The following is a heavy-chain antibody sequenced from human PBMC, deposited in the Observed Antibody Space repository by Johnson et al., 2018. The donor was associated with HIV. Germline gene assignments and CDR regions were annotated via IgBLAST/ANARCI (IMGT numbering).Heavy chain of an antibody. CDR3: AKDLIAHDSSGGDAFDI. Sequence: QVQLVESGGGVVQPGRSLRLSCAASGFTISYYGVHWVRQAPGKGLEWVAFIRYDGSNKYYADSVKGRFTISRDNSKNTLYLQMNSLRAEDTAVYYCAKDLIAHDSSGGDAFDIWGQGTMVTVSS. CDR2: IRYDGSNK. CDR1: GFTISYYG. J-gene: IGHJ3*02. D-gene: IGHD3-22*01. V-gene: IGHV3-30*02.